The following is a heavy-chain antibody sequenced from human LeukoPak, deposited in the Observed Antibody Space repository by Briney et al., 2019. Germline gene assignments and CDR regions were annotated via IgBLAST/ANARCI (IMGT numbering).Heavy chain of an antibody. D-gene: IGHD2-2*01. CDR3: ARLPPAYCSSTSCYRGYNWFDP. CDR1: GGSFSGYY. CDR2: INHIGSN. J-gene: IGHJ5*02. Sequence: SETLSLTCAVYGGSFSGYYWTWIRQPPGKGLEWIGEINHIGSNNYNPSLKSRVTISVDTSKNQFSLKLSSVTAADTAVYYCARLPPAYCSSTSCYRGYNWFDPWGQGTLVTVSS. V-gene: IGHV4-34*01.